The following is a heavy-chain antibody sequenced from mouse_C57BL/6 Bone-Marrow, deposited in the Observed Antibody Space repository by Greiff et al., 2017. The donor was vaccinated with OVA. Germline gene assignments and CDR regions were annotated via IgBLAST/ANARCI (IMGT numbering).Heavy chain of an antibody. CDR1: GFTFSDYY. D-gene: IGHD4-1*01. Sequence: EVKLVESEGGLVQPGSSMKLSCTASGFTFSDYYMAWVRQVPEKGLEWVANINYDGSSTYYLDSLKSRFIISRDNAKNILYLQMSSLKSEDTATYCCAREENWDWYFDVWGTGTTVTVSS. V-gene: IGHV5-16*01. CDR2: INYDGSST. J-gene: IGHJ1*03. CDR3: AREENWDWYFDV.